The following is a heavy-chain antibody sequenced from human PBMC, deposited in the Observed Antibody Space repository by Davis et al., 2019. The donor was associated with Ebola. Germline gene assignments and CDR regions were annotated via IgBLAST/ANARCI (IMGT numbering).Heavy chain of an antibody. V-gene: IGHV3-64D*06. Sequence: PGGSLRLSCSVSGFMFSSYAMHWVRQAPGKGLQYVSGITNNGGSTYYADSVKGRFIISRDNSKNTLDLQMSSLRIEDTAVYYCAKDRTGELVPAFDYWGQGTLVTVSS. CDR2: ITNNGGST. CDR1: GFMFSSYA. CDR3: AKDRTGELVPAFDY. J-gene: IGHJ4*02. D-gene: IGHD6-13*01.